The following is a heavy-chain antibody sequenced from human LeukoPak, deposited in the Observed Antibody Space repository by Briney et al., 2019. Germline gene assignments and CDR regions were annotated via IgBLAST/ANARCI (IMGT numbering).Heavy chain of an antibody. D-gene: IGHD3-10*01. CDR2: ISGSGGST. CDR1: GFTFSSYA. V-gene: IGHV3-23*01. CDR3: AKDLVPPITMVRPPSAFGSLNDY. J-gene: IGHJ4*02. Sequence: GGSLRLSCAASGFTFSSYAMSWVRQAPGQGLEWVSAISGSGGSTYYADSVKGRFTISRDNSKNTLYLQMSSLRAEDTAVYYCAKDLVPPITMVRPPSAFGSLNDYWGQGTLVTVSS.